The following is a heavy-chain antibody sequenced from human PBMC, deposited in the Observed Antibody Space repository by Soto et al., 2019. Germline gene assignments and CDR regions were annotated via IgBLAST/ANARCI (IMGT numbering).Heavy chain of an antibody. Sequence: GSLRLSCAASGFTFSSYGMHWVRQAPGKGLEWVAVIWYDGSNKYYADSVKGRFTISRDNSKNTLFLQMSSLRAEDTAVYYCASQFCDSTSCYAVYWGPGTMVTVSS. D-gene: IGHD2-2*01. CDR3: ASQFCDSTSCYAVY. CDR1: GFTFSSYG. V-gene: IGHV3-33*01. J-gene: IGHJ4*03. CDR2: IWYDGSNK.